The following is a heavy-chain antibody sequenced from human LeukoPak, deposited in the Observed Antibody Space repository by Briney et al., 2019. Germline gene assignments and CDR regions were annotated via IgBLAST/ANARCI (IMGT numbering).Heavy chain of an antibody. CDR2: ISGSGGST. Sequence: GGSLRLSCAASEFSVGSNYMTWVRQAPGKGLEWVSAISGSGGSTYYADSVKGRFTISRDNSKNTLYLQMNSLRAEDTAVYYCAKLIAAAAYFDYWGQGTLVTVSS. V-gene: IGHV3-23*01. CDR1: EFSVGSNY. CDR3: AKLIAAAAYFDY. J-gene: IGHJ4*02. D-gene: IGHD6-13*01.